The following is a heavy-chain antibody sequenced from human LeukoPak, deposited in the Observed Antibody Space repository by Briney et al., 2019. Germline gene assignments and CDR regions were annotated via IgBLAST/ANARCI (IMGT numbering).Heavy chain of an antibody. CDR3: ARGGIQLWRESMDV. V-gene: IGHV3-21*01. CDR1: GFTFSRYS. J-gene: IGHJ6*03. D-gene: IGHD1-1*01. CDR2: ISSSSSYI. Sequence: GGSLRLSWAASGFTFSRYSMNWVRQAPGKGLEWVSSISSSSSYIYYGDSVKGRFTVSRDNPKNSLYLQMNSLRAEDTAVYYCARGGIQLWRESMDVWGKGTTVTVSS.